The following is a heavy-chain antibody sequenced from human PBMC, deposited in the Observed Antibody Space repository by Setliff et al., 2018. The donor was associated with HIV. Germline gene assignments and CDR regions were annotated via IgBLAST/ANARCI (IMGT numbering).Heavy chain of an antibody. Sequence: ASVKVSCKASGYTLTDFYIHWVRQAPGQGLEWMGWITPNSGGTEYAGKFQGRVTLTRDNDKSSMFLQMNSLRPEDTAVYYCARDGYNQNRFDYWGQGILVTVS. V-gene: IGHV1-2*02. D-gene: IGHD5-18*01. J-gene: IGHJ4*02. CDR3: ARDGYNQNRFDY. CDR2: ITPNSGGT. CDR1: GYTLTDFY.